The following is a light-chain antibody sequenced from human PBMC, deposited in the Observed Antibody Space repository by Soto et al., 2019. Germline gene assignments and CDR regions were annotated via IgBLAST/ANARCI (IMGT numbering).Light chain of an antibody. CDR3: QQYNIYPLT. J-gene: IGKJ4*01. CDR1: QDINSY. Sequence: DVQMTQSPSSLSASVGDRVTITCRASQDINSYLAWYQQKPGNAPKSLIYAASSLQTGVPSRFSGSESGTDFTLTISNLQPEDSATYYCQQYNIYPLTFGGGXKVXX. CDR2: AAS. V-gene: IGKV1D-16*01.